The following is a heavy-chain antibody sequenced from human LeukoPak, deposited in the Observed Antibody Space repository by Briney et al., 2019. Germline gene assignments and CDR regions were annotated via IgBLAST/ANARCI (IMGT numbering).Heavy chain of an antibody. Sequence: GRSLRLSCAASGFTFSSYAMHWVRQAPGKGLEWVAVISYDGSNKYYADSVKGRFTISRDNSKNTLYLQMNSLRAEDTAVYYCARDGEMATFDYWGQGTLVTVSS. J-gene: IGHJ4*02. D-gene: IGHD5-24*01. CDR2: ISYDGSNK. CDR1: GFTFSSYA. V-gene: IGHV3-30*04. CDR3: ARDGEMATFDY.